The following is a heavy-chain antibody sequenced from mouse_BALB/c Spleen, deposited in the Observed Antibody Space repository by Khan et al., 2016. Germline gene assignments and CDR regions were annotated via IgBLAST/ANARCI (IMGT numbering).Heavy chain of an antibody. J-gene: IGHJ3*01. V-gene: IGHV4-1*02. CDR3: ARAGYYGYLAY. D-gene: IGHD1-1*01. Sequence: EVKLHESGGGLVQPGGSLKLSCAASGFDFSRYWMSWVRQAPGQGLEWIGEINPDSSTINYTPSLKDKFTISRDNAQNTLYLQISKVRSEDTALYYWARAGYYGYLAYWGQGTLVTVSA. CDR1: GFDFSRYW. CDR2: INPDSSTI.